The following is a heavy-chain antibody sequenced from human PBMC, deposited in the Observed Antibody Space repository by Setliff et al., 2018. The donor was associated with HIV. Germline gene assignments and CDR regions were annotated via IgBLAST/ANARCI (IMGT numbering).Heavy chain of an antibody. J-gene: IGHJ6*04. CDR1: GYTFSSYD. V-gene: IGHV1-69*13. D-gene: IGHD2-15*01. CDR3: ARDSRDIVVVIAPEPEPYYYYGMDA. CDR2: IIPIFGTP. Sequence: SVKVSCKASGYTFSSYDINWVRQAPGQGLEWMGGIIPIFGTPNYAQKFKGRLTITADESTSTVYMELSSLRSEDTAVYYCARDSRDIVVVIAPEPEPYYYYGMDAWGEGTTVTVSS.